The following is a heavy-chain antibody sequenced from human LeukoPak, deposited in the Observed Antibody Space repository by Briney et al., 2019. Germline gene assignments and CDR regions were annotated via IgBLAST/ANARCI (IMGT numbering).Heavy chain of an antibody. D-gene: IGHD2-2*01. CDR1: GGSISSYY. V-gene: IGHV4-59*08. J-gene: IGHJ4*02. CDR2: IYYSGST. Sequence: SETLSLTCTVSGGSISSYYWSWLRHPPGKGLEWIGYIYYSGSTNYNPSLKSRVTISVDTSKNQFSLKLSSVTAADTAVYYCARRSSTRAFDYWGQGTLVTVSS. CDR3: ARRSSTRAFDY.